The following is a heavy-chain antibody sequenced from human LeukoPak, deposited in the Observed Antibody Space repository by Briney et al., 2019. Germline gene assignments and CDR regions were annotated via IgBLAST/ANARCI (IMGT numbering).Heavy chain of an antibody. J-gene: IGHJ6*02. Sequence: GGSLRLSCAASGFTFSDYYMSWIRQAPGKGLEWVSYISSSGSTIYYADSVKGRFTNSRDNAKNSLYLQMNSLRAEDTAVYYCAREVGMVRGVISHYYYGMDVWGQGTTVTVSS. CDR3: AREVGMVRGVISHYYYGMDV. CDR1: GFTFSDYY. D-gene: IGHD3-10*01. V-gene: IGHV3-11*01. CDR2: ISSSGSTI.